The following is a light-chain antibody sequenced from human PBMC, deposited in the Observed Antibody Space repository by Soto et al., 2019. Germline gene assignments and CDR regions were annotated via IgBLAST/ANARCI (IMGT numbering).Light chain of an antibody. J-gene: IGKJ1*01. V-gene: IGKV1-5*03. Sequence: DIQMTQSPSTLSASVGDRVTITCRASQSISSWLAWYQQKPGKDPKLLIYKASSIESGVASRYSGSGSGTEFTLTISSVRPDDFAAYYFQQYNSYGRPFGQGTKVEI. CDR1: QSISSW. CDR2: KAS. CDR3: QQYNSYGRP.